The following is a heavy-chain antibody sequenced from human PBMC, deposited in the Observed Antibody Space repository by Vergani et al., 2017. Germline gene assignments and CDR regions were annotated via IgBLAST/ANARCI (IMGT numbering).Heavy chain of an antibody. J-gene: IGHJ4*02. V-gene: IGHV4-34*01. CDR1: GGSFSGYY. Sequence: VQLQQWGAGLLKPSETLSLTCAVYGGSFSGYYWSWIRQPPGKGLEWIGEINHSGSTNYNPSLKSRVTISVDTPKNQFSLKLSSVTAADTAVYYCARGPNWVVPAERSFDYWGQGTLVTVSS. CDR2: INHSGST. D-gene: IGHD2-2*01. CDR3: ARGPNWVVPAERSFDY.